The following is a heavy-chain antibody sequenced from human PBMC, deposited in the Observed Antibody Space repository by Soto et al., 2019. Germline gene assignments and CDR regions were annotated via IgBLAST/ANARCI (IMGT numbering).Heavy chain of an antibody. D-gene: IGHD3-10*01. J-gene: IGHJ4*02. CDR2: IFHSGGT. CDR1: GGSISSSDW. V-gene: IGHV4-4*02. Sequence: QVQLQESGPGLVKPSGTLSLTCAVSGGSISSSDWWSWVRQPPGKGLEWIGEIFHSGGTSYNPSLKSRVTISVDKSKNQFSLKLSSVTAADTAVYYCARGVRLSLVRGDFYFDYWGQGTLVTVSS. CDR3: ARGVRLSLVRGDFYFDY.